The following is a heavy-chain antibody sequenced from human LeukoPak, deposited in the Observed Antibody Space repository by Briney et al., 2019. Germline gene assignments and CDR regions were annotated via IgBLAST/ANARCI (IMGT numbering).Heavy chain of an antibody. CDR2: IYYSGST. V-gene: IGHV4-39*01. CDR1: GGSISSSSYY. J-gene: IGHJ4*02. CDR3: ARVVVVVTTWVFPYFDY. D-gene: IGHD2-15*01. Sequence: PSETLSLTCTVSGGSISSSSYYWGWIRQPPGKGLEWIGSIYYSGSTYYIPSLKSRVTISVDTSKNQFSLKLSSVTAADTAVYYCARVVVVVTTWVFPYFDYWGQGTLVTVSS.